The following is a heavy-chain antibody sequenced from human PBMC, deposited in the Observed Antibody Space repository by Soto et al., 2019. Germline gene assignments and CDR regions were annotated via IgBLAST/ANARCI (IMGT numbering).Heavy chain of an antibody. V-gene: IGHV2-5*02. J-gene: IGHJ4*02. D-gene: IGHD3-3*01. CDR2: IYWDDDK. CDR1: GFSLTTSGVG. Sequence: QITLNESGPTVVRPTETLTLTCRFSGFSLTTSGVGVGWIRQSPGKAPEWIALIYWDDDKRYSASLKSRLTITKEPSKSQAVLTVSDLDPTDTATYYCAHRVLRTVFGLVTTTAIYFDFWGQGTPVAVSS. CDR3: AHRVLRTVFGLVTTTAIYFDF.